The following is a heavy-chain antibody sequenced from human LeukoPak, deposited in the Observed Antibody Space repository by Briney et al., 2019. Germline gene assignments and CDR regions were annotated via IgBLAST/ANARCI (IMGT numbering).Heavy chain of an antibody. CDR1: GFTFSSYG. Sequence: GGSLRPSCAASGFTFSSYGMHWVRQAPGKGLEWVAVIWYDGSNKYYADSVKGRFTISRDNSKNTLYLQMNSLRAEDTAVYYCQVVYDTYMDDLDYWGQGTLVTVSS. CDR3: QVVYDTYMDDLDY. CDR2: IWYDGSNK. V-gene: IGHV3-33*01. D-gene: IGHD2-8*02. J-gene: IGHJ4*02.